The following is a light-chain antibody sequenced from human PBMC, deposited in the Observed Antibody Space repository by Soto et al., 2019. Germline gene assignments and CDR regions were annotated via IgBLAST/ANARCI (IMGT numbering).Light chain of an antibody. CDR2: DAS. J-gene: IGKJ4*01. V-gene: IGKV3-15*01. CDR1: QSISTK. Sequence: IVMTQSPATLSVSPGERATLSCRASQSISTKLAWYQQKPGQAPTLLVSDASTRARNIPARFNGSGSGTEFTLAISSLQSEDFAVYYCHQYNTWPLTFGGGTKVDIK. CDR3: HQYNTWPLT.